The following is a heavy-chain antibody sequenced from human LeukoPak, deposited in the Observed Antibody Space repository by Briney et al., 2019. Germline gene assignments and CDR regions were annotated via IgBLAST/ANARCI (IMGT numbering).Heavy chain of an antibody. J-gene: IGHJ4*02. CDR3: ATLPVVGATSY. D-gene: IGHD1-26*01. CDR1: GYSFTSHW. CDR2: IDPSDSYT. V-gene: IGHV5-10-1*01. Sequence: GESLKISCKGSGYSFTSHWINWVRQMPGKGLEWMGRIDPSDSYTNYSPSFQGHVTLSADKSISTAYLQWSSLEASDTAMYYCATLPVVGATSYWGQGTLVTVSS.